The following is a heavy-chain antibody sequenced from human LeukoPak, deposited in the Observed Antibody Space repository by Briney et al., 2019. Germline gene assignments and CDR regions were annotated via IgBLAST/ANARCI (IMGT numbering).Heavy chain of an antibody. CDR1: GFTFSNYA. V-gene: IGHV3-23*01. CDR2: ISGSGGST. CDR3: AKGHPGCDQDYPDI. J-gene: IGHJ3*02. D-gene: IGHD4/OR15-4a*01. Sequence: GSLRLSCAASGFTFSNYAMNWVRQAPGKGLEWVSAISGSGGSTYHADSVKGRFTISRDNSKNTLYLQMNSLRAEDTAVYYCAKGHPGCDQDYPDIWGQGTMVTVSS.